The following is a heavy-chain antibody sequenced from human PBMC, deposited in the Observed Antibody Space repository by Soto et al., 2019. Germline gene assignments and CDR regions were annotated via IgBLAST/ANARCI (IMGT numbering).Heavy chain of an antibody. CDR1: VFTFSDYY. CDR3: ASVDSSGFDAFDI. CDR2: ISSSGSTI. D-gene: IGHD6-19*01. J-gene: IGHJ3*02. Sequence: PVGSPRLSCAASVFTFSDYYMSWIRHSPGKWLEWVSYISSSGSTIYYADSVKGRFTISRDNAKNSLYLQMNSLRAEDTAVYYCASVDSSGFDAFDIWGQGTMVPVSS. V-gene: IGHV3-11*01.